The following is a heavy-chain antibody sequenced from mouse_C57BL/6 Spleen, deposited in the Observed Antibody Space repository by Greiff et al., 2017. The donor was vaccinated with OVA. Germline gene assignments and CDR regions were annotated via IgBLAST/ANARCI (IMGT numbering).Heavy chain of an antibody. D-gene: IGHD1-1*01. CDR1: GYTFTSYW. CDR3: ARGGYGSRYYFDY. Sequence: QVQLQQPGAELVMPGASVKLSCKASGYTFTSYWMHWVKQRPGQGLEWIGEIDPSDSYTNYNQKFKGKSTLTVDKSSSTAYMQLSSLTSEDSAVYYCARGGYGSRYYFDYWGQGTTLTVSS. V-gene: IGHV1-69*01. J-gene: IGHJ2*01. CDR2: IDPSDSYT.